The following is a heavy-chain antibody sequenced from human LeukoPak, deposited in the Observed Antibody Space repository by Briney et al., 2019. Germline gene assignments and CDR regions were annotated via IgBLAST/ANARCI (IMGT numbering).Heavy chain of an antibody. CDR1: GGTFSSYA. V-gene: IGHV1-69*13. CDR2: IIPIFGTA. J-gene: IGHJ4*02. Sequence: SVKVSCMASGGTFSSYAISWVRQAPGRGLEWMGGIIPIFGTANYAQKFQGSVTITADESTSTAYMELSSLRSEDTAVYYCARGTGRDGYNFGYWGQGTLVTVSS. CDR3: ARGTGRDGYNFGY. D-gene: IGHD5-24*01.